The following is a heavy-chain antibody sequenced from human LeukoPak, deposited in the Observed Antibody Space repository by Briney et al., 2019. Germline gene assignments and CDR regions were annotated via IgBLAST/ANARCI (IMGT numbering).Heavy chain of an antibody. J-gene: IGHJ4*02. CDR3: AKDYYGSGSYCY. D-gene: IGHD3-10*01. CDR1: GFTFSSYA. V-gene: IGHV3-23*01. Sequence: GGSLRLSCAASGFTFSSYAISWVRQAPGKGLEWVSTISGSGGSTYYADSVKGRFTISRDNSKNTLYLQMNSLRAEDTAVYYCAKDYYGSGSYCYWGQGTLVTVSP. CDR2: ISGSGGST.